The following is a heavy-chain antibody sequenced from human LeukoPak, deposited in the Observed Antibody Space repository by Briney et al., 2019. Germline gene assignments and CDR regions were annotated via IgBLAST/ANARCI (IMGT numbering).Heavy chain of an antibody. J-gene: IGHJ5*02. V-gene: IGHV1-8*03. CDR2: MNPNSGNT. CDR3: ATDRNWFDP. CDR1: GYTFTSYD. Sequence: GASVKVSCKASGYTFTSYDINWVRQATGQGLEWMGWMNPNSGNTGYAQKFQGRVTITRNTSISTAYMDLRNLRSDDTAVYYRATDRNWFDPWGQGTLVTVSS.